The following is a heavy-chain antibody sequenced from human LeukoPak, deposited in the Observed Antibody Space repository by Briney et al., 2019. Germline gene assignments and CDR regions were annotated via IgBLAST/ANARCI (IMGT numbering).Heavy chain of an antibody. CDR3: AIGESDMDV. J-gene: IGHJ6*02. Sequence: PSETLSLTCTVSGGSISSGDYYWSWIRQHPGPGLEWIGYIDYSGTTFYNPSLKSRVTISVDTSKNQFSLKLSSVTAADTAVYYCAIGESDMDVWGQGTTVTVSS. CDR2: IDYSGTT. CDR1: GGSISSGDYY. V-gene: IGHV4-31*03.